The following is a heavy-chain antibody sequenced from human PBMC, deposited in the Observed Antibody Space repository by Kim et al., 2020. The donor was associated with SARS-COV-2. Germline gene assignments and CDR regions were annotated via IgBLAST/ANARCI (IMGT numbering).Heavy chain of an antibody. CDR2: ISWDGGST. Sequence: GGSLRLSCAASGFTFDDYTMHWVRQAPGKGLEWVSLISWDGGSTYYADSVKGRFTISRDNSKNSLYLQMNSLRTEDTALYYCATGLLTWGQGTLVTVSS. CDR3: ATGLLT. V-gene: IGHV3-43*01. CDR1: GFTFDDYT. J-gene: IGHJ5*02. D-gene: IGHD3-22*01.